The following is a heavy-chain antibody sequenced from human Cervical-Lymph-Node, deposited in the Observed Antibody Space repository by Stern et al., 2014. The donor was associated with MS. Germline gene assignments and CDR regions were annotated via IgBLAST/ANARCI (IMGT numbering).Heavy chain of an antibody. J-gene: IGHJ2*01. CDR3: VRRISGYDSWYFDL. V-gene: IGHV4-31*01. D-gene: IGHD5-12*01. CDR2: IYYSGTT. Sequence: QVQLQESGPGLVKPSQTLSLTCTVSGGSISSGSKYWSWIRQHPGKGLEWIGYIYYSGTTYYNPSLKSLVTMSVDTSKNQFSLKVSSVTAADTAVYYCVRRISGYDSWYFDLWGRGTLVTVSS. CDR1: GGSISSGSKY.